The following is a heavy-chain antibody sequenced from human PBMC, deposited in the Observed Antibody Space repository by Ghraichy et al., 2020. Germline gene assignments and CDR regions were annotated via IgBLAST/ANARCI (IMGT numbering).Heavy chain of an antibody. CDR3: ARGGSLLRFLYYGMDV. J-gene: IGHJ6*02. CDR2: INHSGST. CDR1: GGSFSGYY. V-gene: IGHV4-34*01. D-gene: IGHD3-3*01. Sequence: SETLSLTCAVYGGSFSGYYWSWIRQPPGKGLEWIGEINHSGSTNYNPSLKSRVTISVDTSKNQFPLKLSSVTAADTAVYYCARGGSLLRFLYYGMDVWGQGTTVTVSS.